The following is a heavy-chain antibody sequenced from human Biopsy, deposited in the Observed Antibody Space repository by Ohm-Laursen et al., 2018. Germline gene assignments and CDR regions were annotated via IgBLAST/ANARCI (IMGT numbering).Heavy chain of an antibody. D-gene: IGHD3-3*01. J-gene: IGHJ6*02. CDR3: ARGPLGPLLEWLLFQTSIDV. CDR2: VNPNNGDK. CDR1: GYTFTDYY. V-gene: IGHV1-2*07. Sequence: GASVKVSCKPSGYTFTDYYIHWVRQAPGQGLEWMGWVNPNNGDKKFAPDFQGRLTMTRDKSISTAYMELIRLRSDDTAVYYCARGPLGPLLEWLLFQTSIDVWGQGTTVTVSS.